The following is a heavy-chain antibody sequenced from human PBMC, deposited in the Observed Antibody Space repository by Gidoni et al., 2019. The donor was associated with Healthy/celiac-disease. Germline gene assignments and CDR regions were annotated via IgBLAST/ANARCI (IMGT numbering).Heavy chain of an antibody. Sequence: QVQLVESVGGVVQPGRSLRLSCAASGFTFSSYGMHWVRQAPGKGLEWVAVISYDGSNKYYADSVKGRFTISRDNSKNTLYLQMNSLRAEDTAVYYCAKDWTWDGYNYLPGDYWGQGTLVTVSS. J-gene: IGHJ4*02. CDR3: AKDWTWDGYNYLPGDY. CDR1: GFTFSSYG. D-gene: IGHD5-12*01. V-gene: IGHV3-30*18. CDR2: ISYDGSNK.